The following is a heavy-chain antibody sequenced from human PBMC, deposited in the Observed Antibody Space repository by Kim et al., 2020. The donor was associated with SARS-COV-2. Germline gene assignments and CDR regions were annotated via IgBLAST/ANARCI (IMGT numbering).Heavy chain of an antibody. Sequence: SETLSLTCTVSGGSISSSSYYWGWISQPPGKGLEWIGSIYYSGSTYYNPSLKSRVTISVDTSKNQFSLKLSSVTAADTAVYYCARLNYYDSSGYYEFDYWGQGTLVTVSS. CDR3: ARLNYYDSSGYYEFDY. D-gene: IGHD3-22*01. V-gene: IGHV4-39*01. CDR1: GGSISSSSYY. CDR2: IYYSGST. J-gene: IGHJ4*02.